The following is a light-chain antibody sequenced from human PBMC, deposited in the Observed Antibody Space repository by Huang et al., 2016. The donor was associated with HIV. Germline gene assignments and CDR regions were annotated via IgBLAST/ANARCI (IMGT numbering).Light chain of an antibody. J-gene: IGKJ1*01. Sequence: DIQMTQSSATLSASVGDRVTITCRASQSIGTCLAWYQQKPGKAPNLLIYDASTLESGVPARFSGGGSVTEFTLTINSLQPDDFATYYCQHYHSFPWTFGQGTKVEV. CDR3: QHYHSFPWT. CDR2: DAS. V-gene: IGKV1-5*01. CDR1: QSIGTC.